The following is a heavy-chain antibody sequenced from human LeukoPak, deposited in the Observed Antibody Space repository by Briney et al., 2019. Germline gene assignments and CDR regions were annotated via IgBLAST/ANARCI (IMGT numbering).Heavy chain of an antibody. CDR3: ARVGSGGSPDY. CDR2: IYYSGST. V-gene: IGHV4-59*01. J-gene: IGHJ4*02. Sequence: SETLSLTCTVSGVSISSYYWSWIRQPPGKGLEWIGYIYYSGSTNYNPSLKSRVTISVDTSKNQFSLKLSSVTAADTAVYYCARVGSGGSPDYWGQGTLVTVSS. CDR1: GVSISSYY. D-gene: IGHD2-15*01.